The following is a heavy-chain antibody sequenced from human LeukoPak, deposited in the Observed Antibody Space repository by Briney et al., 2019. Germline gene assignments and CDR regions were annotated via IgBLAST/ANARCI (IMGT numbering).Heavy chain of an antibody. V-gene: IGHV4-30-4*08. D-gene: IGHD1-20*01. CDR1: GGSISRGDYY. Sequence: SQTLSLTCTVSGGSISRGDYYWSWIRQPPGKDLEWIVYIYYSGSTYYNPSLKSRVTTSVDTSKNQFSLKLSSVTAADTAVYYCARVTGTAYYYYYYMDVWGKGTTVTVSS. J-gene: IGHJ6*03. CDR2: IYYSGST. CDR3: ARVTGTAYYYYYYMDV.